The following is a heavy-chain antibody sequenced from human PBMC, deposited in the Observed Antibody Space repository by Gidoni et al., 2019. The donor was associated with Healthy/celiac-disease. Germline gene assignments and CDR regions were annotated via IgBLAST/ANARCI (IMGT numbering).Heavy chain of an antibody. CDR2: IYHSGST. CDR3: ARSLDDSSGYYHDY. V-gene: IGHV4-38-2*01. CDR1: GYSISSGYY. D-gene: IGHD3-22*01. Sequence: QVQLQESGPGLVKPSETLSLTCAVSGYSISSGYYWGWIRQPPGKGLEWLGSIYHSGSTYYNPSLKSRVTISVDTSTNQFSLKLSSVTAADTAVYYCARSLDDSSGYYHDYWGQGTLVTVSS. J-gene: IGHJ4*02.